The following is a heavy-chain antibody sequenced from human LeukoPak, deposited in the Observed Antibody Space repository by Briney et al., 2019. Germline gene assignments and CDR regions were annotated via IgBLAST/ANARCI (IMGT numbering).Heavy chain of an antibody. J-gene: IGHJ3*02. CDR1: GGSFSGYY. CDR2: INYSGST. D-gene: IGHD3-9*01. CDR3: ARLPSRLYDSLTGYRTDSFDI. Sequence: SGTLSLTCAVSGGSFSGYYWSWIRQTPGKGLEWIGDINYSGSTKYNPSLKCRVTIAVGTSKIQFSLKLSSVTAADTAVYYWARLPSRLYDSLTGYRTDSFDIWGRKTMVTVSS. V-gene: IGHV4-34*01.